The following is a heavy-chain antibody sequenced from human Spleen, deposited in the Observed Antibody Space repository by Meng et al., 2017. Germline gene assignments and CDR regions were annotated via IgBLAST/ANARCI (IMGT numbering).Heavy chain of an antibody. J-gene: IGHJ5*02. V-gene: IGHV4-34*01. D-gene: IGHD2-2*01. CDR1: GGSFSGYY. Sequence: QVLLQLWGGGLVKPSGTLSLTCAVYGGSFSGYYWSWIRQTPGKGLEWIGEINHSGSTNYNPSLKSRVTISLDTSKNQFSLELSSVTAADTSVYYCARGLSIAVVPGHWFDPWGQGTLVTVSS. CDR3: ARGLSIAVVPGHWFDP. CDR2: INHSGST.